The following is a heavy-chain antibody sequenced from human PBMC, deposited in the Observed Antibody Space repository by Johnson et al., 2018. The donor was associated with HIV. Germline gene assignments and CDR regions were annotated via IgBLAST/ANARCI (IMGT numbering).Heavy chain of an antibody. CDR3: VREGPSERAGFDI. Sequence: VESGGGLIQPGGSLRPPCVASKFTSTTYWMLWVRQAPGKGLVWVSRISSDGGSTPYADSVTGRFTASRDNAKNTLSLQMKSLRVEDTAVYYWVREGPSERAGFDIWGQGTMVTVSS. CDR1: KFTSTTYW. CDR2: ISSDGGST. V-gene: IGHV3-74*03. J-gene: IGHJ3*02.